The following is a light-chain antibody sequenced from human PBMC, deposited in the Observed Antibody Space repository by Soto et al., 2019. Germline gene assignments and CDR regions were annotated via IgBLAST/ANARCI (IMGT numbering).Light chain of an antibody. J-gene: IGKJ1*01. CDR3: QQYYSYPWT. V-gene: IGKV1-5*01. CDR1: QSISGW. Sequence: DIQMTQSPSTLSSSAGDRVTITCRASQSISGWLAWYQQKPGKPPKLLIYDASSLEGGVPSRFSGSGSGTEFTLTISSLQPDDFATYYCQQYYSYPWTFGQGTKV. CDR2: DAS.